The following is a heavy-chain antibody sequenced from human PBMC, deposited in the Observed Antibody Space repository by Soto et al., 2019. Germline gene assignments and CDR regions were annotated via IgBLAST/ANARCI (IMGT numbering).Heavy chain of an antibody. CDR2: ISGTGGST. V-gene: IGHV3-23*01. CDR3: AKTLRSKLTPFDY. J-gene: IGHJ4*02. D-gene: IGHD3-9*01. CDR1: GFTFTNYA. Sequence: GGSLRLSCAASGFTFTNYAMAWVRQGPGKGLEWVSSISGTGGSTYYAEAAKGRFTISRDNSKNTLYLQMNSLRVDDTAVYYCAKTLRSKLTPFDYWGQGTQVTVSS.